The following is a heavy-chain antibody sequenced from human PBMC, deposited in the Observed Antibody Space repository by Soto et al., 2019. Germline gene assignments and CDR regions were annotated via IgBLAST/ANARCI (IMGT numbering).Heavy chain of an antibody. CDR2: INAGNGNT. V-gene: IGHV1-3*05. CDR1: GYTFTSHA. CDR3: ARAGIEASGTSWFDP. Sequence: QVQLVQSGAEEKKPGASVKVSCKASGYTFTSHAMHWVRQAPGQRLEWMGWINAGNGNTKYSQKFQGRVTIITDTAASTAYMELSSLRSEDTAVYYCARAGIEASGTSWFDPWGQGALGTVSA. D-gene: IGHD6-13*01. J-gene: IGHJ5*02.